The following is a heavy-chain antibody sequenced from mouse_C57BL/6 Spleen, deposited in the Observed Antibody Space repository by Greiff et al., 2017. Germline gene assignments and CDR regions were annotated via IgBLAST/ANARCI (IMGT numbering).Heavy chain of an antibody. D-gene: IGHD1-1*01. Sequence: VQLKQSGAELVKPGASVKISCKASGYAFSSYWMNWVKQRPGKGLEWIGQIYPGDGDPNYNGKFKGKATLTADKSASTAYMQLSSLTSEDSAVYFCANYYFYAMDYWGQGTSVTVSS. V-gene: IGHV1-80*01. CDR3: ANYYFYAMDY. CDR1: GYAFSSYW. CDR2: IYPGDGDP. J-gene: IGHJ4*01.